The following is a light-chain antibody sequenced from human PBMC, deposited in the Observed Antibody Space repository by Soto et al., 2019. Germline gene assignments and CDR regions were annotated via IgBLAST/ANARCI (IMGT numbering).Light chain of an antibody. CDR2: GNI. J-gene: IGLJ1*01. CDR3: QSYDSTLSARYV. V-gene: IGLV1-40*01. Sequence: QSVFTRPPSLSGATGQRVTISCTGSSSNLGAGYDVHWYQQRPGTAPKLLIFGNINRPSGVPDRFSGSKSGTSASLAITGLQAEDEGDYYCQSYDSTLSARYVFGTGTKVTVL. CDR1: SSNLGAGYD.